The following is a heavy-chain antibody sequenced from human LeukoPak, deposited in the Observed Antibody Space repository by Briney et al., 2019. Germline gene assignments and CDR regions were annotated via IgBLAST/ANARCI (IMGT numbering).Heavy chain of an antibody. V-gene: IGHV1-69*06. CDR1: GGTFSSYA. CDR2: IIPIFGTA. D-gene: IGHD3-16*02. J-gene: IGHJ4*02. CDR3: ARADVLGSYLRLNY. Sequence: GSSVKVSFKASGGTFSSYAISWVRQAPGQGLEWMGGIIPIFGTANYAQKFQGRVTITADKSTSTAYMELNSGRSEDTAVYYCARADVLGSYLRLNYWGQGTLVTVPS.